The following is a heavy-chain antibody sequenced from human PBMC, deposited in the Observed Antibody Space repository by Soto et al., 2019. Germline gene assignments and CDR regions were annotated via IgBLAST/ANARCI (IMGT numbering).Heavy chain of an antibody. D-gene: IGHD3-10*01. CDR2: ISGSGGST. V-gene: IGHV3-23*01. Sequence: EVQLLESGGGLVQPGGSLRLSCAASGFTFSSYAMSWVRQAPGKGLEWVSAISGSGGSTYYANSVKGRFTISRDNSKNALYLHMNSLRAEDTTVYYCAKAGGIFVVDLRDDYWGQGTLVTVSS. J-gene: IGHJ4*02. CDR1: GFTFSSYA. CDR3: AKAGGIFVVDLRDDY.